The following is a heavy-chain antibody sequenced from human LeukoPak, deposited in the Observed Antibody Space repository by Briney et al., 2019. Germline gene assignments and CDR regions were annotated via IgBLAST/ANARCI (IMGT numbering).Heavy chain of an antibody. V-gene: IGHV3-48*03. D-gene: IGHD1-26*01. CDR1: GFTFSSSE. Sequence: GGSLRLSCAASGFTFSSSEMNWVRQAPGKGLEWVSYISSSGATIYYADSVKGRFTISRDNGKNSLYLQMNSLRVEDTAVYYCARGWRTGSSWGQGTLVTVSS. CDR2: ISSSGATI. J-gene: IGHJ5*02. CDR3: ARGWRTGSS.